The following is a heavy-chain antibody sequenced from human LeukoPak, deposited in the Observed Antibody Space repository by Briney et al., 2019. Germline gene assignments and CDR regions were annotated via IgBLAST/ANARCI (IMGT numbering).Heavy chain of an antibody. CDR3: ARANLDQYYFDY. J-gene: IGHJ4*02. V-gene: IGHV3-33*01. Sequence: GGSLRLSCAAAGFTFSSYGMHWVRQAPGKGLEWVAVIWYNGSNKYYADSVKGRFTISRDNSKNTLYLQMNSLRAEDTAVYYCARANLDQYYFDYWGQGTLVTVSS. CDR2: IWYNGSNK. CDR1: GFTFSSYG. D-gene: IGHD1-14*01.